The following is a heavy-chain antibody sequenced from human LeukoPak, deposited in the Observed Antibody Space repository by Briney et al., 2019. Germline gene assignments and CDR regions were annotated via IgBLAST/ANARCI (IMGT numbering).Heavy chain of an antibody. CDR1: GYTFTGYY. V-gene: IGHV1-2*02. Sequence: ASVKVSCKASGYTFTGYYMHWVRQAPGQGLEWMGWISPNSGGTNYAQKFQGRVTMTRDTSISTAYMELSRLRSDDTAVYYCARDYDILTGYYMNGYWGQGTLVTVSS. J-gene: IGHJ4*02. D-gene: IGHD3-9*01. CDR2: ISPNSGGT. CDR3: ARDYDILTGYYMNGY.